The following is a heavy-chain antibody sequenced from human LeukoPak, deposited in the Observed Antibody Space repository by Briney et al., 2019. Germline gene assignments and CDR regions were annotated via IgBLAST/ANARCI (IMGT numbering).Heavy chain of an antibody. D-gene: IGHD6-13*01. J-gene: IGHJ4*02. CDR3: ARVAAAGKGFDH. CDR1: GFTFSSYD. Sequence: GGSLRLSCTASGFTFSSYDMHWVHQGTGKGLEWVSAIGTAGDTYYGGSVKGRFTISRENAKNSLYLQMNSLRAGDTAVYYCARVAAAGKGFDHWGQGTLVTVSS. V-gene: IGHV3-13*01. CDR2: IGTAGDT.